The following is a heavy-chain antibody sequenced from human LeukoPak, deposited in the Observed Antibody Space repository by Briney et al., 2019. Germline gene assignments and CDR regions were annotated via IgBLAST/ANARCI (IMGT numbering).Heavy chain of an antibody. J-gene: IGHJ4*02. Sequence: GGSLRLSCAASGFTFSSYDMHWVRQATGKGLEWVSAIGTAGDTYYPGSVKGRFTISRENAKNSLYLQMNSLRAGDTAVYYCARAKGSSGWYGGDLDYWGQGTLVTVSS. CDR2: IGTAGDT. V-gene: IGHV3-13*01. CDR3: ARAKGSSGWYGGDLDY. CDR1: GFTFSSYD. D-gene: IGHD6-19*01.